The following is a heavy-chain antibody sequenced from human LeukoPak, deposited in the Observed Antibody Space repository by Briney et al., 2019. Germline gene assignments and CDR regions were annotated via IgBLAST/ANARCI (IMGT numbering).Heavy chain of an antibody. CDR2: IHPSDSET. CDR3: ARRGYSGYSPLDS. D-gene: IGHD5-12*01. Sequence: SLKTSCRSHGHHFTTYCIAWLRQLPGQRLEWMGIIHPSDSETQYSPSFQGQVTISADNSISTAYLQWNSLKASDTAMYYCARRGYSGYSPLDSCGQGTLVPVSS. J-gene: IGHJ4*02. V-gene: IGHV5-51*01. CDR1: GHHFTTYC.